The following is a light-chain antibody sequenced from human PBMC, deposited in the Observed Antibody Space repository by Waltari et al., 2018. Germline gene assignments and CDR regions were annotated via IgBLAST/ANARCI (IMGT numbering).Light chain of an antibody. CDR3: SSYAGSIYV. CDR2: EVS. J-gene: IGLJ1*01. V-gene: IGLV2-8*01. CDR1: SSDVGGDNY. Sequence: QSALTHPPSASGSPGQSVTISCTGTSSDVGGDNYASWYQQHPGKAPKLVIYEVSKRPSGVPDRFSGSKSGNTASLTVSGLQAEDEADYYCSSYAGSIYVFGTGTKVTVL.